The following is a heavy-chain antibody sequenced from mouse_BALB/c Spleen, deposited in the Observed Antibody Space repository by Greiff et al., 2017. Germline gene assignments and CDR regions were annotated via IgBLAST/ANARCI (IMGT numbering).Heavy chain of an antibody. CDR2: INPSTGYT. CDR3: ARYYDYDNAMDY. CDR1: GYTFTSYL. D-gene: IGHD2-4*01. J-gene: IGHJ4*01. Sequence: VQLQESGAELAKPGASVKMSCKASGYTFTSYLMHWVKQRPGQGLEWIGYINPSTGYTEYNQKFKDKATLTADKSSSTAYMQLSSLTSEDSAVYYCARYYDYDNAMDYWGQGTSVTVSS. V-gene: IGHV1-4*01.